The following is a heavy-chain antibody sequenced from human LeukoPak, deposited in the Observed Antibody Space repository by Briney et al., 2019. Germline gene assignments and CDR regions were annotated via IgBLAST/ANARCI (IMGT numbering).Heavy chain of an antibody. CDR1: GFTVSSIY. Sequence: PGGSLRLSCAASGFTVSSIYMSWVRQAPGKGLEWVSSIYLRGDTYYADSVKGRFTTSRDSSKNTLFLQMNSLRAEDTVVYYCARVQGYCSSDTCYSEYFEHWGQGTLVIVSS. CDR3: ARVQGYCSSDTCYSEYFEH. J-gene: IGHJ1*01. V-gene: IGHV3-66*01. D-gene: IGHD2-15*01. CDR2: IYLRGDT.